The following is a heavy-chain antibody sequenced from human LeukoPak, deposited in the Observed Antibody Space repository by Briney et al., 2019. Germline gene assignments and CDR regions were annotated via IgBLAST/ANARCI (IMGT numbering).Heavy chain of an antibody. CDR1: GFTFSSYA. J-gene: IGHJ6*03. CDR2: ISGSGGST. CDR3: AKVPWELLSYYYYMDV. V-gene: IGHV3-23*01. D-gene: IGHD1-26*01. Sequence: GGSLRLSCAASGFTFSSYAMSWVRQAPGKGLEWVSAISGSGGSTYYADSVKGRFTISRDNSKNTLYLQMNSLRAEDTAVYYCAKVPWELLSYYYYMDVWGKGTTVTVSS.